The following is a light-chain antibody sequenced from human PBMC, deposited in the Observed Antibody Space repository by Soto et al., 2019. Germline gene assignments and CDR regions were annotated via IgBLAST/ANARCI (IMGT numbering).Light chain of an antibody. J-gene: IGLJ3*02. V-gene: IGLV1-40*01. Sequence: QSALTQPPSVSGAPGQGVTISCAGTSSNIGAGYDVHWYQQVPGTAPKLLIYTNSNRPSGVPDRFSGSKSGTLASLAITGLQAADEADYYCQSYDSSLSALVFGGGTQLTVL. CDR3: QSYDSSLSALV. CDR1: SSNIGAGYD. CDR2: TNS.